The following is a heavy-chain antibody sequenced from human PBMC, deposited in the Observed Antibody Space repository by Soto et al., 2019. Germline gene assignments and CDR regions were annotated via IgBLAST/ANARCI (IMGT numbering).Heavy chain of an antibody. CDR1: GYTFLDFY. D-gene: IGHD3-3*02. J-gene: IGHJ4*02. V-gene: IGHV1-46*01. Sequence: QVQLVQSGTEVKKPGASVKVSCKASGYTFLDFYIHWVRQAPGQGLEWMGFINPSGGGTTYAQKFKRRLTMNRDTSTSTVYMELISLRSEDTAIYYCARDKPFSAGYWGQGTLVT. CDR3: ARDKPFSAGY. CDR2: INPSGGGT.